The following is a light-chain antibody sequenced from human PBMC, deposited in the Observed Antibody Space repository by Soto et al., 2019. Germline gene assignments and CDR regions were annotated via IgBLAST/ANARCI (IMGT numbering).Light chain of an antibody. CDR1: SSDVGGYNY. V-gene: IGLV2-8*01. CDR2: EVS. CDR3: SSYAGSNIV. J-gene: IGLJ1*01. Sequence: QSALTQPPSASGSPGQSVTICCTGTSSDVGGYNYVSWYQQHPGKAPKLMIYEVSKRPSGVPDRFSGSKSGNTASLTVFGLQAEDEADYYCSSYAGSNIVFGTGTKLTVL.